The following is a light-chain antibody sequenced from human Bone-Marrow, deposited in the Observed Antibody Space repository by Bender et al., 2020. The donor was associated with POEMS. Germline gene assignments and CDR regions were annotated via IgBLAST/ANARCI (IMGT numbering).Light chain of an antibody. V-gene: IGLV3-1*01. Sequence: SYDLTQPASVTVSPGQTARITCSGDELGNKDVSWYQQKAGQSPVLAMYRDKKRPAGAPGRFPGSDAGTPATLIISETQAVDEADYYCQEWDSSAQVVFGGGTKLTVL. CDR1: ELGNKD. CDR2: RDK. J-gene: IGLJ2*01. CDR3: QEWDSSAQVV.